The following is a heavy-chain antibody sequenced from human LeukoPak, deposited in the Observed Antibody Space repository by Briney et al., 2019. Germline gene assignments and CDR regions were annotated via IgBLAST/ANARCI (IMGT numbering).Heavy chain of an antibody. J-gene: IGHJ4*02. CDR1: GDFITAYY. Sequence: SETLSLTCTVSGDFITAYYWSWFRQPPGRGLEWIGYVYYSGSTEYNPSLRGRVTISLEMSKHQFSLNLTSVTAADTAVYYCASNTGTVFDCWGQGALVTVSS. CDR2: VYYSGST. CDR3: ASNTGTVFDC. D-gene: IGHD1-7*01. V-gene: IGHV4-59*01.